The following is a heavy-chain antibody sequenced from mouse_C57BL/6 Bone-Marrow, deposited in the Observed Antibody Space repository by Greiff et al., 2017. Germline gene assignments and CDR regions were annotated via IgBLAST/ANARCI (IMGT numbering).Heavy chain of an antibody. CDR1: GFTFSSYG. CDR2: ISSGGSYT. V-gene: IGHV5-6*02. CDR3: VIRGNWDDY. J-gene: IGHJ2*01. D-gene: IGHD4-1*01. Sequence: EVKLMESGGDLVKPGGSLKLSCAASGFTFSSYGMSWVRQTPDKRLEWVATISSGGSYTYYPDSVKGRFTISRDNAKNTLYLQMSSLKSEDTAMYYSVIRGNWDDYWGQGTTLPVPS.